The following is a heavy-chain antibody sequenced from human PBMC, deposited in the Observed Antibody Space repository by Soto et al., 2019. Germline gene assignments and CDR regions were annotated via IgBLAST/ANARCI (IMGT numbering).Heavy chain of an antibody. J-gene: IGHJ4*02. D-gene: IGHD1-1*01. V-gene: IGHV3-53*01. CDR3: AKEDLERDYFDY. Sequence: GGSLRLSCAASEFTVSSSYMNWVRQSPGKGLEWVSVIYSDGSTYYADSVKGRFIISRDTSKNTVYLQMNSLRAEDTAVYYRAKEDLERDYFDYWGQGTLVTVSS. CDR1: EFTVSSSY. CDR2: IYSDGST.